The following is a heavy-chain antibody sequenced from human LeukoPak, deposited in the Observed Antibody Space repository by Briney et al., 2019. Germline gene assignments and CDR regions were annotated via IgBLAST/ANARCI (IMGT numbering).Heavy chain of an antibody. V-gene: IGHV3-15*01. CDR3: TTDKMWSGTY. CDR2: IRGNADGGTT. J-gene: IGHJ4*02. Sequence: GGSLRLSCAASGFTFSDAWMSWVRQAPGKGPEWVGRIRGNADGGTTDYDAPVKGRFTISRDDSKNSLYLEMNSLKTEDTAVCYCTTDKMWSGTYWGQGTLVTVSS. CDR1: GFTFSDAW. D-gene: IGHD3-10*01.